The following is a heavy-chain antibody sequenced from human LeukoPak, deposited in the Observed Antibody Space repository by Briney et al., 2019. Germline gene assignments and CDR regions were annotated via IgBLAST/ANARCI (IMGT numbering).Heavy chain of an antibody. CDR3: VTGNQLPLDYYYYMDV. V-gene: IGHV1-2*02. Sequence: AASVKVSCKASGYTFTGYYRHWVRQAPGQGLEWMGWINPNSGGTNYAQKFQGRVTMTRDTSIRTAYMQLSRLRSDDTAVYYCVTGNQLPLDYYYYMDVWGKGTTVTVSS. J-gene: IGHJ6*03. CDR1: GYTFTGYY. CDR2: INPNSGGT. D-gene: IGHD2-2*01.